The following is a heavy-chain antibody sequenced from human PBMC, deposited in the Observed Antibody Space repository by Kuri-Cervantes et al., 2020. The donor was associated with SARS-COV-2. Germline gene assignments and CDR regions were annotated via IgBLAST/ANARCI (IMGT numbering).Heavy chain of an antibody. CDR3: ARGRKYCSSTSCYTVWYFDL. V-gene: IGHV1-8*03. CDR1: GYTFTSYD. D-gene: IGHD2-2*02. CDR2: MNPNSGNT. Sequence: ASVKVSCKASGYTFTSYDINWVRQATGQGLEWMGWMNPNSGNTGYAQKFQGRVTVTRNTSISTAYMELSSLRSEDTAVNYCARGRKYCSSTSCYTVWYFDLWGRGTLVTVSS. J-gene: IGHJ2*01.